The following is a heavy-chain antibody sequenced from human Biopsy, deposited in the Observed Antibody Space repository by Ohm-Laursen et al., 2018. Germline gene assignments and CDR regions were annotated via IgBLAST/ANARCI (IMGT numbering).Heavy chain of an antibody. D-gene: IGHD1-26*01. J-gene: IGHJ3*02. CDR1: GGSMTGYD. V-gene: IGHV4-59*07. CDR2: IYYSGGT. Sequence: SHTLSLTCSVSGGSMTGYDWSWIRLAPGKGLEWIGYIYYSGGTKYNPSLASRVTFSVDMSKSQFSLKLYSVTAADTDVYYCAKVEAGTYDALDIWGQGTLVAVSA. CDR3: AKVEAGTYDALDI.